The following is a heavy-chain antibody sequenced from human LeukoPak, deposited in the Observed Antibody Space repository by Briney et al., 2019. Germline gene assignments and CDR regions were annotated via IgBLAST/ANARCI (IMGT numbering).Heavy chain of an antibody. J-gene: IGHJ4*02. D-gene: IGHD3-10*01. CDR3: ARDMYDSSTTGSIFDY. Sequence: GGSLRLSCAASGFTFSSYWMRWVRQAPGKGLEWVANIKQDGSESHYVDSVKGRFTISRDNAKTSLYLQMNSLRAEDAAVYYCARDMYDSSTTGSIFDYWGQGTLVTVSS. CDR2: IKQDGSES. V-gene: IGHV3-7*01. CDR1: GFTFSSYW.